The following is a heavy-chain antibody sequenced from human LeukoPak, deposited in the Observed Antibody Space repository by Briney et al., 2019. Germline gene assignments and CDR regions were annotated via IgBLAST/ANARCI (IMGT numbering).Heavy chain of an antibody. Sequence: TGGSLRLSCAASGFTFSSYAMSWVRQAPGKGLEWVSSIGGIGDNTHYADSVKGRFTISRDTSRNTLYLQMNTLRVEDTAIYYCAKTPTFYDVLTGYSNDYWGQGTLVTVSS. D-gene: IGHD3-9*01. CDR3: AKTPTFYDVLTGYSNDY. V-gene: IGHV3-23*01. CDR2: IGGIGDNT. CDR1: GFTFSSYA. J-gene: IGHJ4*02.